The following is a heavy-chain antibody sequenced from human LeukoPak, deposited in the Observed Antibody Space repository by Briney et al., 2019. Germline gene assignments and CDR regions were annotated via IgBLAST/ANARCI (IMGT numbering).Heavy chain of an antibody. J-gene: IGHJ4*02. CDR2: TIPIFGTA. CDR3: ASSTPRDYYGSGVSD. CDR1: GCILSSHA. V-gene: IGHV1-69*05. Sequence: ASVTVSCKATGCILSSHAISGVRQAPGQGLEWVGRTIPIFGTANYAQKFQGRVTITTDESTSTAYMELSSLRSEDTAVYYCASSTPRDYYGSGVSDWGQGTLVSVSS. D-gene: IGHD3-10*01.